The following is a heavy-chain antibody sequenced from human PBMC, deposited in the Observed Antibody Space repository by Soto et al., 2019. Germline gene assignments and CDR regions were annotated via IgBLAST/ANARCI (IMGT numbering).Heavy chain of an antibody. J-gene: IGHJ6*02. CDR3: ARALRHNRWFGEWGGFDV. V-gene: IGHV3-30-3*01. CDR2: ISYDGSNK. Sequence: QVQLVESGGGVVQPGRSLRLSCAASGFTFSSYAMHWVRQAPGKGLEWVAVISYDGSNKYYADSVKGRFTISRDNSKNTLYLQMNSRRAEDTAVYYCARALRHNRWFGEWGGFDVWGQGTTVTVSS. D-gene: IGHD3-10*01. CDR1: GFTFSSYA.